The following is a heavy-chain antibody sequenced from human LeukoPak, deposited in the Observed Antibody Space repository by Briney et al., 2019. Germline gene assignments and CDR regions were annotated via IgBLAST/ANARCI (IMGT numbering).Heavy chain of an antibody. V-gene: IGHV4-61*02. J-gene: IGHJ4*02. CDR3: EGSSSSPYRFFDY. CDR1: GGSISSGSYY. CDR2: IYTSGST. Sequence: SETLSLTCTVSGGSISSGSYYWSWIRQPAGKGLEWIGRIYTSGSTNYNPSLKSRVTISVDTSKNQFSLKLSSGTAADTAVYYCEGSSSSPYRFFDYWGQGTLVTVSS. D-gene: IGHD6-6*01.